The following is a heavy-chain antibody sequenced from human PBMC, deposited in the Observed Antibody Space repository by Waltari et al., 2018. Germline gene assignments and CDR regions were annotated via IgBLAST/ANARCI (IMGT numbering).Heavy chain of an antibody. CDR1: GFTFSSYS. CDR3: ARDVSVVVVAAMDV. D-gene: IGHD2-15*01. Sequence: EVQLVESGGGLVKPGGSLRLSCAASGFTFSSYSMNWVRQAPGKGLEWVSSISSSSSYRYYADSVKGRFTISRDNAKNSLYLQMNSLRAEDTAVYYCARDVSVVVVAAMDVWGQGTTVTVSS. J-gene: IGHJ6*02. CDR2: ISSSSSYR. V-gene: IGHV3-21*01.